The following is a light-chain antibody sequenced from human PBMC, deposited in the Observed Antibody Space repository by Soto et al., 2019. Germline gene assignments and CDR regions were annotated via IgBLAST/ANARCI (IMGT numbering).Light chain of an antibody. CDR2: SNT. CDR3: QSYDSRLSAYV. V-gene: IGLV1-40*01. J-gene: IGLJ1*01. Sequence: QSVLTQSPSVSGAPGQMVTISCTGSSSNIGADSDVHWYQQLPGTAPKLLIYSNTNRPSGVPGRFSGSRSGTSASLAITGLRAEDEGDYYCQSYDSRLSAYVFGTGTKLTVL. CDR1: SSNIGADSD.